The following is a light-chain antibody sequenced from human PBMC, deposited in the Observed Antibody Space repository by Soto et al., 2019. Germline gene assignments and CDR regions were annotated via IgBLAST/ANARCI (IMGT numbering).Light chain of an antibody. J-gene: IGKJ2*01. CDR3: QQYGSSPPNI. Sequence: ESVLTQSPGTLSLSPGERATLSCRASQSVRSNYLAWYQQKPGQAPRLLIYGASSRATGIPDRFSGSGSGTYFTLTISRLETEDFAVDYCQQYGSSPPNIFGQGTKLEIK. CDR1: QSVRSNY. V-gene: IGKV3-20*01. CDR2: GAS.